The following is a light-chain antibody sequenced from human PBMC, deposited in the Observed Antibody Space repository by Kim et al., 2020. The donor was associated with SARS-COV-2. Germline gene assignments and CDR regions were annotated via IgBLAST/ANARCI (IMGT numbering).Light chain of an antibody. CDR1: NIGSKS. CDR2: YDS. V-gene: IGLV3-21*04. CDR3: QVWDSSSDHRV. J-gene: IGLJ3*02. Sequence: PGKTARITCGGNNIGSKSVHWYQQKPGQAPVLVIYYDSDRPSGIPERFSGSISGNTATLTISRVEAGDEADYYCQVWDSSSDHRVFGGGTQLTVL.